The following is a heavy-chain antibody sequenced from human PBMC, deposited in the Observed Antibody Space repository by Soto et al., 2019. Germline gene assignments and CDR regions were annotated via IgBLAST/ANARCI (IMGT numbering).Heavy chain of an antibody. V-gene: IGHV1-2*02. J-gene: IGHJ4*02. CDR1: GYTFTGYY. CDR2: INPNSGGT. D-gene: IGHD2-2*01. Sequence: ASVKVSCKASGYTFTGYYMHWVRQAPGQGLEWMGWINPNSGGTNYAQKFQGRVTMTRDTSISRAYMELSRLRTDETAVYYCKRGLVATLDYWGQGTLVTVSS. CDR3: KRGLVATLDY.